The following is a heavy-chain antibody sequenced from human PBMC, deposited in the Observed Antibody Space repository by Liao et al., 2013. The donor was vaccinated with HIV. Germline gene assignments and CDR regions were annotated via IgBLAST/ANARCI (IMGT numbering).Heavy chain of an antibody. J-gene: IGHJ4*02. V-gene: IGHV4-61*02. CDR2: IYTTGST. CDR1: GASTSSSLSY. CDR3: ARESGAYCGGDCYRAIDY. Sequence: QLQLQESGPGLVKSSQTLSLTCTVSGASTSSSLSYWSWIRQPAGKGLEWIGRIYTTGSTNYNPSLKSRVTISVHTSKNQFSLKLSSVTAADTAVYYCARESGAYCGGDCYRAIDYWGQGTLVTVSS. D-gene: IGHD2-21*01.